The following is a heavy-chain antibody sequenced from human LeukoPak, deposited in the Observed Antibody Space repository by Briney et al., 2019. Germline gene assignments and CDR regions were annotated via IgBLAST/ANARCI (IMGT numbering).Heavy chain of an antibody. V-gene: IGHV3-30*03. CDR1: GFTFSSYG. CDR2: ISYDGSNK. D-gene: IGHD3-10*01. J-gene: IGHJ5*02. Sequence: GGSLRLSCAVSGFTFSSYGMHWVRQAPGKGLEWVAVISYDGSNKYYADSVKGRFTISRDNSKNMLYLQMNSLRAEDTAVYYCVRADGSGIYYNAGPWGQGTLVTVSS. CDR3: VRADGSGIYYNAGP.